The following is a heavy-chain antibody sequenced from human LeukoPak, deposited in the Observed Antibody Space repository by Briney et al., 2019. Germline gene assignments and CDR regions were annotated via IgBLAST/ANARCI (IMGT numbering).Heavy chain of an antibody. CDR3: ARSYSRFYYYYMDV. D-gene: IGHD1-26*01. Sequence: TSETLSLTCTVSGGSISSTSYYWGWIRQPPGKGLEWVGSIYYSGSTYYSPSLKSRVTISVDTSKNQFSLKLSSVTAADTAVYYCARSYSRFYYYYMDVWGKGTTVTVSS. CDR1: GGSISSTSYY. CDR2: IYYSGST. J-gene: IGHJ6*03. V-gene: IGHV4-39*01.